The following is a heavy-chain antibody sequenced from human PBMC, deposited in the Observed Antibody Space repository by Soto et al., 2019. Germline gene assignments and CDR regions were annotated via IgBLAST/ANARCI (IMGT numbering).Heavy chain of an antibody. D-gene: IGHD2-15*01. CDR2: IWYDGSNK. V-gene: IGHV3-33*01. Sequence: GSLRLSCAASGFTFSSYGMHWVSQAPGKGLEWVAVIWYDGSNKYYADSVKGRFTISRDNSKNTVYLQMNSLRAEDTAVYYCARDGCSGGSCYSDYHYGMDVWGQGTTVTVSS. J-gene: IGHJ6*02. CDR3: ARDGCSGGSCYSDYHYGMDV. CDR1: GFTFSSYG.